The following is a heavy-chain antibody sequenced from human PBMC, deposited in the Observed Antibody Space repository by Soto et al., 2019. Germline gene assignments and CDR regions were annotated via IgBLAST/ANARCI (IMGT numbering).Heavy chain of an antibody. CDR2: INPNSGGT. J-gene: IGHJ6*02. CDR1: GYTFTGYY. CDR3: ARDRVAAAGTHPYYYYYGMDC. Sequence: ASVKVSCKASGYTFTGYYMHWVRQAPGQGLEWMGWINPNSGGTNYAQKFQGWVTMTRDTSISTAYMELSRLRSDDTAVYYCARDRVAAAGTHPYYYYYGMDCWGQGTTVTVSS. D-gene: IGHD6-13*01. V-gene: IGHV1-2*04.